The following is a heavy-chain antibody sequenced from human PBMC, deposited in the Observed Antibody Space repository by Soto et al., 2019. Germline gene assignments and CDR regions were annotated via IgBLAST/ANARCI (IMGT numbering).Heavy chain of an antibody. CDR3: AQDPDYKYAISFDP. D-gene: IGHD2-8*01. J-gene: IGHJ5*02. Sequence: PGGSLRLSCAASGVTFSSYAMSWVRQAPGKGLEWVSAISGSGGSTYYADSVKGRFTISRDNSKNTLYLQMNSLRAEDTAVYYCAQDPDYKYAISFDPWGQGTLVTFSS. V-gene: IGHV3-23*01. CDR2: ISGSGGST. CDR1: GVTFSSYA.